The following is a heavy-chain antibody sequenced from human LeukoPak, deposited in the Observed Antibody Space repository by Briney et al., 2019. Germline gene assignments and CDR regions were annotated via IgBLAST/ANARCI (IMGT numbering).Heavy chain of an antibody. D-gene: IGHD3-16*01. J-gene: IGHJ3*02. CDR1: GFPFSDYI. CDR2: IRRRSNTYTT. CDR3: TRDGGEGGNSAFDI. V-gene: IGHV3-72*01. Sequence: GRSLRLSCAASGFPFSDYILDWVRQAPGKGLEWVGRIRRRSNTYTTEYAASVKGRFIISRDDSKNSLYLQMNSLKTEDTAVYHCTRDGGEGGNSAFDIWGQGTTVTVSS.